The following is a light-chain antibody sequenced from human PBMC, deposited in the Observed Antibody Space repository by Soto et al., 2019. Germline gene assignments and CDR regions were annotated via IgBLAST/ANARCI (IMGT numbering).Light chain of an antibody. CDR1: SGDIGTDNL. CDR2: EGN. CDR3: CSYAGRSTVI. Sequence: QPVLTQPASVSGSPGQSITISCTGTSGDIGTDNLVSWYQQHPGRAPKLIIFEGNKRPSGVSNRFSASKSGNTASLAVSGLQAEDEADYHCCSYAGRSTVICGGGTKVTVL. V-gene: IGLV2-23*01. J-gene: IGLJ2*01.